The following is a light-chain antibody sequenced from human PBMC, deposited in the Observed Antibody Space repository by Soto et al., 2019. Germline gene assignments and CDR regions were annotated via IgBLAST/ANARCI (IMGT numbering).Light chain of an antibody. CDR1: QSVSNNY. V-gene: IGKV3-20*01. J-gene: IGKJ4*01. Sequence: EIVLTHSPGTLSLSPGEIATLSCRASQSVSNNYLAWYQQKPGQAPRLLIYGASNRATGIPDRFSGSGSGTDFTLTISRLEPEDFAVYYCQQYGSSPLTFGGGTKVDIK. CDR3: QQYGSSPLT. CDR2: GAS.